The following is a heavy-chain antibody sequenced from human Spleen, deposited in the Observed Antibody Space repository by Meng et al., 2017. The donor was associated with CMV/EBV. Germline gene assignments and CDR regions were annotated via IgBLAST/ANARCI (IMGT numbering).Heavy chain of an antibody. D-gene: IGHD3-10*01. Sequence: GESLKISCAASGFTFSSYAMSWVRQAPGKGLEWVSVIYSGGSSTYYADSVKGRFTISRDNSKNTLYLQMNSLRAEDTAVYYCARAAALTGSYGYYYYGMDVWGQGTTVTVSS. CDR3: ARAAALTGSYGYYYYGMDV. CDR1: GFTFSSYA. CDR2: IYSGGSST. V-gene: IGHV3-23*03. J-gene: IGHJ6*02.